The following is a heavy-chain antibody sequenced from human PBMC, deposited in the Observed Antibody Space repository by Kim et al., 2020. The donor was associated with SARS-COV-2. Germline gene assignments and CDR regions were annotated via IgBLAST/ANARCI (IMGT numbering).Heavy chain of an antibody. J-gene: IGHJ4*02. Sequence: YSPSFQGQVTISADKSISTAYLQWSSLKASDTAMYYCARAFDYGDYFDYWGQGTLVTVSS. V-gene: IGHV5-51*01. D-gene: IGHD4-17*01. CDR3: ARAFDYGDYFDY.